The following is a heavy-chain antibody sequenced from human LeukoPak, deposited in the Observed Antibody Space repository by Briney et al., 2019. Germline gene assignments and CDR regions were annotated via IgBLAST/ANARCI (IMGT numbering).Heavy chain of an antibody. Sequence: PVGSLRLSCAASGFTFSSYSMNWVRQAPGKGLEWVSSISSSSSYIYYADSVKGRFTISRDNAKNSLYLQMNSLRAEDTAVYYCVTLPRRDIVVVPAAIPDYWGQGTLVIVSS. D-gene: IGHD2-2*02. J-gene: IGHJ4*02. CDR1: GFTFSSYS. CDR2: ISSSSSYI. V-gene: IGHV3-21*01. CDR3: VTLPRRDIVVVPAAIPDY.